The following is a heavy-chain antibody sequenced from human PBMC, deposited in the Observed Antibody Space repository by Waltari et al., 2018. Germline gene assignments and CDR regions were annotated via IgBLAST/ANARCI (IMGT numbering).Heavy chain of an antibody. D-gene: IGHD6-13*01. CDR1: GGTFSSYA. J-gene: IGHJ3*02. Sequence: QVQLVQSGAEVKKPGSSVKVSCKASGGTFSSYAISCVRQAPGQGLEWMGGIIPIFGTANYEQKFQGRVTITTDESTSTAYMELSSLRSEDTAVYYCASRGQQLSAFDIWGQGTMVTVSS. CDR3: ASRGQQLSAFDI. V-gene: IGHV1-69*05. CDR2: IIPIFGTA.